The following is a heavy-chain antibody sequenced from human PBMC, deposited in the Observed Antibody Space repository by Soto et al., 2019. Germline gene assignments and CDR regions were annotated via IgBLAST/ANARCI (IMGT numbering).Heavy chain of an antibody. D-gene: IGHD6-13*01. CDR1: GGSISSYY. CDR3: ARDGIQQLGWTD. V-gene: IGHV4-59*12. CDR2: IYYSGST. J-gene: IGHJ4*02. Sequence: SETLSLTCTVSGGSISSYYWSWIRQPPGKGLEWIGYIYYSGSTNYNPSLKSRVTISVDTSKNQFSLQLNSVTPEDTAVYYCARDGIQQLGWTDWGQGTLVTVSS.